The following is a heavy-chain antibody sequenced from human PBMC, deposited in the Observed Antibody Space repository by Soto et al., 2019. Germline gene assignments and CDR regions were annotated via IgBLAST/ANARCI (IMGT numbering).Heavy chain of an antibody. J-gene: IGHJ4*02. Sequence: PGGSLRLSCAASGFTLSGYYMHWVRQAPGKGLEWVAVIWYDGSNKYYADSVKGRFTISRDNSKNSLYLQMNSLRDEDTAVYYCASITIAVAGTTDYWGQGTLVTV. CDR1: GFTLSGYY. CDR2: IWYDGSNK. D-gene: IGHD6-19*01. CDR3: ASITIAVAGTTDY. V-gene: IGHV3-33*01.